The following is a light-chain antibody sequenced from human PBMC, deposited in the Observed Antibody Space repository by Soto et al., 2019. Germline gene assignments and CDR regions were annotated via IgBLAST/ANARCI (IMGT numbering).Light chain of an antibody. V-gene: IGKV3-11*01. Sequence: EIVLTQSPATLSLSPGERATLSCRASQSVSSYLAWYQQKPGQAPRLLIYDASNRATGIPARFSGSGSGTDFPLTISSLEPEDFAVYYSQQRSNWPLLPFGGGTKVEIK. CDR1: QSVSSY. CDR2: DAS. CDR3: QQRSNWPLLP. J-gene: IGKJ4*01.